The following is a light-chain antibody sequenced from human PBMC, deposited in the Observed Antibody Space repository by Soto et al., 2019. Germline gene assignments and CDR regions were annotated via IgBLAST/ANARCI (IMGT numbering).Light chain of an antibody. J-gene: IGLJ1*01. CDR1: NSDVGGYNY. CDR3: SSYTSSSKV. CDR2: DVS. Sequence: QSVLTQPASVSGSPGQSITISCTGTNSDVGGYNYVSWYQQHPGKAPKLMIYDVSNRPSGVSNRSSGSKSGNTASLTISGLQAEDEADYYCSSYTSSSKVFGTGTKVTVL. V-gene: IGLV2-14*01.